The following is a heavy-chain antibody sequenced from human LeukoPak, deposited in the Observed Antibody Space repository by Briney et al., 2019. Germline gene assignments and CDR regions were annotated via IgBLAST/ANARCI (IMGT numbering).Heavy chain of an antibody. CDR1: GGSITSYY. V-gene: IGHV4-4*07. J-gene: IGHJ6*02. D-gene: IGHD2-2*01. Sequence: PSETLALTCTVSGGSITSYYWSWIRQPAGKGLEWIGHIYTSGSTNYNPSPKSRVTMSVDTSNNQFSLKLSSVTAADTAVYYCARDWYACASCTPPYHYNGMDVWGQGTTVTVSS. CDR2: IYTSGST. CDR3: ARDWYACASCTPPYHYNGMDV.